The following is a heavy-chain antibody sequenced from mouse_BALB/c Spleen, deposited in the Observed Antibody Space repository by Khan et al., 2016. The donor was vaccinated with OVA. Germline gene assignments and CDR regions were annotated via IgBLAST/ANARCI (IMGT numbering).Heavy chain of an antibody. CDR1: GFTFSTYG. V-gene: IGHV5-6*01. J-gene: IGHJ3*01. CDR2: INTGGAYT. CDR3: ARLAYYYNSEGFAY. Sequence: EVELVESGGDFVRPGGSLKLSCAAPGFTFSTYGMSWVRQTPDKRLEWVATINTGGAYTYYPDTVKGRFTISRDNAKNTLYLKLSSLKSEDTAIYYCARLAYYYNSEGFAYWGRGTLVTVSA. D-gene: IGHD1-1*01.